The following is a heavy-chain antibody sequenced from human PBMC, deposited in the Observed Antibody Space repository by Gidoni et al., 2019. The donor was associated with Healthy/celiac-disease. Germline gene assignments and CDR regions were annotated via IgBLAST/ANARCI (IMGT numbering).Heavy chain of an antibody. Sequence: EVQLVASGGGLVQPGGSLRLSCAASGFNFSSYAMSWVRQAPGKGLEWVSAISGSGGSTYYADSVKGRFTISRDNSKNTLYLQMNSLRAEDTAVYYCAKSPNYYGSGSYEVPSWFDPWGQGTLVTVSS. CDR3: AKSPNYYGSGSYEVPSWFDP. CDR2: ISGSGGST. V-gene: IGHV3-23*04. D-gene: IGHD3-10*01. J-gene: IGHJ5*02. CDR1: GFNFSSYA.